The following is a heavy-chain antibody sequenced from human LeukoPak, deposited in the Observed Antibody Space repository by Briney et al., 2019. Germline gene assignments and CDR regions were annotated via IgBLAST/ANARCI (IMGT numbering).Heavy chain of an antibody. Sequence: SETLSLTCAVSGGSISSNSYYWGWIRQPPGKGLEWIGSIHYSGTTYYNPSLKSRVTISLDTSKNQFSLKLSSVTAADTAVYYCAREGSSGYQPVWGQGTMVTVSS. CDR3: AREGSSGYQPV. D-gene: IGHD3-22*01. CDR2: IHYSGTT. V-gene: IGHV4-39*07. CDR1: GGSISSNSYY. J-gene: IGHJ3*01.